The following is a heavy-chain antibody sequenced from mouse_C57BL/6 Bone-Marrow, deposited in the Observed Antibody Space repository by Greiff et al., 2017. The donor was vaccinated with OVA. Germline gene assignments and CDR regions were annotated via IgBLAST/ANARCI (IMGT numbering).Heavy chain of an antibody. Sequence: VQLQQSGAELVRPGASVTLSCKASGYTFTDYEMHWVKQTPVHGLEWIGAIDPETGGTAYNQKFTGKAILTADKSSSTAYMELRSLTSEDSAVYYCTRSPLITTVYYYAMDYWGQGTSVTVSS. CDR2: IDPETGGT. J-gene: IGHJ4*01. CDR3: TRSPLITTVYYYAMDY. CDR1: GYTFTDYE. V-gene: IGHV1-15*01. D-gene: IGHD1-1*01.